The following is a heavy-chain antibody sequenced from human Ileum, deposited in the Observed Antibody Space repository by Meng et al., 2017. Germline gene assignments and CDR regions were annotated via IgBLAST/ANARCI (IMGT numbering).Heavy chain of an antibody. CDR1: GGSFSAYY. Sequence: VPLQQWGAGLLRPSDALSLTWVVYGGSFSAYYWTWIRQPPGKGLEWIGEINHSATTYYSPSLMGRVSVSVDTSKNQFSLKLTSVTAADTAVYYCARSERSVYWYFDLWGRGTLVTVSS. CDR3: ARSERSVYWYFDL. CDR2: INHSATT. J-gene: IGHJ2*01. D-gene: IGHD1-26*01. V-gene: IGHV4-34*01.